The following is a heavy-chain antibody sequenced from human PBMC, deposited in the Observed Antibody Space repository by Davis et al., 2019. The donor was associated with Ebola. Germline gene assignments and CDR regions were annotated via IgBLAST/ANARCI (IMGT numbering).Heavy chain of an antibody. CDR1: GFTFSSYS. J-gene: IGHJ4*02. V-gene: IGHV3-21*01. CDR3: TRGALGVTTRHFDH. CDR2: ITTSSSYI. D-gene: IGHD4-17*01. Sequence: GESLKISCAASGFTFSSYSMNWVRQAPGKGLEWVSSITTSSSYIYYADSVKGRFTISRDNAKNSLYLQMNSLRAEDTAVYYCTRGALGVTTRHFDHWGQGTLVTVSS.